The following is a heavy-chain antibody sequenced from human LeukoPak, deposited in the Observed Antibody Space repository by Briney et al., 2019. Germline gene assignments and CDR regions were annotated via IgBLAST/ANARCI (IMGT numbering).Heavy chain of an antibody. CDR2: IYYSGSA. CDR3: ARDSRSLRPLDY. CDR1: GDSISSGGYY. V-gene: IGHV4-31*03. J-gene: IGHJ4*02. D-gene: IGHD6-25*01. Sequence: TLSLTCTVSGDSISSGGYYWSWIRQHPGKGLEWIGYIYYSGSAYYNPSLKSRVTISVDTSKNQFSLKLSSVTAADTAAYYCARDSRSLRPLDYWGQGTRVTVSS.